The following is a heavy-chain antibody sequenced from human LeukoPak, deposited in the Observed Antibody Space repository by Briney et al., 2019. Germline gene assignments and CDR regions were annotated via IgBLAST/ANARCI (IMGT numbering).Heavy chain of an antibody. CDR1: GFTFSSYA. D-gene: IGHD6-13*01. Sequence: GGSLRLSCAASGFTFSSYAMSWVRQAPGKGLEWVSVIYSGGSTYYADSVKGRFTISRDNSKNTLYLQMNSLRAEDTAVYYCASPGAAAGPYYYYYGMDVWGQGTTVTVSS. V-gene: IGHV3-53*01. CDR3: ASPGAAAGPYYYYYGMDV. CDR2: IYSGGST. J-gene: IGHJ6*02.